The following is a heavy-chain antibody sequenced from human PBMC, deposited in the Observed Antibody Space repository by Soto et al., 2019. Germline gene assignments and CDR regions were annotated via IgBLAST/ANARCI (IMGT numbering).Heavy chain of an antibody. CDR1: GYSFTSYW. CDR3: ARPTGSPYAPRRDAFDI. D-gene: IGHD2-2*01. Sequence: GESLKISCKGSGYSFTSYWISWVRQMPGKGLEWMGRIAPSDSYTNYSPSFQGHVTISADKSISTAYLQWSSLKASDTAMYYCARPTGSPYAPRRDAFDIWGQGTMVTVS. CDR2: IAPSDSYT. J-gene: IGHJ3*02. V-gene: IGHV5-10-1*01.